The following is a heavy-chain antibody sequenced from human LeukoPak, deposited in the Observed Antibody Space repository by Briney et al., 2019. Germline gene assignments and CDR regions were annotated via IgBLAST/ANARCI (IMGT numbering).Heavy chain of an antibody. V-gene: IGHV4-34*01. CDR3: ARGLGGDVDY. Sequence: SETLSLTCTVSGGSISSYYWSWIRQPPGKGLEWIGEINHSGSTNYNPSLKSRVTISVDTSKNQFSLKLSSVTAADTAVYYCARGLGGDVDYWGQGTLVTVSS. J-gene: IGHJ4*02. CDR1: GGSISSYY. CDR2: INHSGST. D-gene: IGHD2-21*02.